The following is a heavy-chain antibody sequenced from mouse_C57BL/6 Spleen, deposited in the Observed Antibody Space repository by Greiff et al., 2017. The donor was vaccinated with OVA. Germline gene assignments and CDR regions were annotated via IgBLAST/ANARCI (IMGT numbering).Heavy chain of an antibody. Sequence: VQLQQPGAELVMPGASVKLSCKASGYTFTSYWMHWVKQRPGQGLEWIGEIDPSDSYTNYNQKFKGKSTLTVDKSSSTAYMQLSSLTSEDSAVYYCARGGSSGYDYWGQGTTLTVSS. CDR1: GYTFTSYW. D-gene: IGHD3-2*02. V-gene: IGHV1-69*01. CDR2: IDPSDSYT. J-gene: IGHJ2*01. CDR3: ARGGSSGYDY.